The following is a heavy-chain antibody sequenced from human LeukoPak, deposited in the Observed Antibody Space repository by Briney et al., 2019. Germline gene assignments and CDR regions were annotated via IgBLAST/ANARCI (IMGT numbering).Heavy chain of an antibody. CDR3: ARVFPPNWFDP. Sequence: PGGSLRLSCAASGFTVTSNYMSWGRQAPGKGLEWVSIIYSGGGAYYADSVKGRFTISRDNSRNTLFLQMNSLRAEDTAMYYCARVFPPNWFDPWGQGTLVTVSS. J-gene: IGHJ5*02. CDR2: IYSGGGA. CDR1: GFTVTSNY. V-gene: IGHV3-66*01. D-gene: IGHD3-10*02.